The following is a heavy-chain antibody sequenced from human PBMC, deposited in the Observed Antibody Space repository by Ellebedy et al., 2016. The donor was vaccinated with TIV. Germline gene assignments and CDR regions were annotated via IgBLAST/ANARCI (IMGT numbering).Heavy chain of an antibody. D-gene: IGHD3-22*01. CDR1: GFSVSSNY. V-gene: IGHV3-74*01. Sequence: GESLKIFCVASGFSVSSNYMNWVRQAPGKGLEWVSRITPDGSFTSYADSVKGRFTISRDNAKNTLYLQMNSLRAEDTAVYYCARDQIDYYHSSGDDFDYWGQGTLVTVSS. J-gene: IGHJ4*02. CDR2: ITPDGSFT. CDR3: ARDQIDYYHSSGDDFDY.